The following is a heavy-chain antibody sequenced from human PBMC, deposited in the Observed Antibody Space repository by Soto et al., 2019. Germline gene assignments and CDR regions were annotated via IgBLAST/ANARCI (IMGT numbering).Heavy chain of an antibody. V-gene: IGHV1-2*04. D-gene: IGHD3-10*01. CDR1: GYTFTGYY. Sequence: QVQLEQSGAEVKKPGASVKVSCKASGYTFTGYYMHWVRQAPGQGLEWMGWINPNSGGTNYAQKFQGWVTMTRDTSISTAYMELSRLRSDDTAVYYCARAGPLLWPLANYYYYGMDVWGQGTTVTVSS. CDR2: INPNSGGT. J-gene: IGHJ6*02. CDR3: ARAGPLLWPLANYYYYGMDV.